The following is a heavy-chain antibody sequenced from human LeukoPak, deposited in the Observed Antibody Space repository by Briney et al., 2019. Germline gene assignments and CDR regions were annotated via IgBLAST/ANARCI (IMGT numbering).Heavy chain of an antibody. Sequence: GGSLRLSCAASGFTFSSYGMHWVRQAPGKGLEWVAFIRYDGSNKYYADSVKGRFTISRDNSKNTPYLQMNSLRAEDTAVYYCVKDRGYYMDVWGKGTTVTISS. V-gene: IGHV3-30*02. J-gene: IGHJ6*03. CDR1: GFTFSSYG. CDR3: VKDRGYYMDV. D-gene: IGHD3-10*01. CDR2: IRYDGSNK.